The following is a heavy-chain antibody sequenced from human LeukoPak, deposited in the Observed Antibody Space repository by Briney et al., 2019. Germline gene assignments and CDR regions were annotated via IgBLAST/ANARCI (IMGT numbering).Heavy chain of an antibody. V-gene: IGHV3-23*01. CDR3: VRSIVVVAAAADI. CDR2: IGGSGAST. J-gene: IGHJ3*02. CDR1: GFSFSIYA. Sequence: PGGSLRLSCAASGFSFSIYAMTWVRQAPAKGLEWVSSIGGSGASTYYADSLKGRISVSRDDSKNIFYLQMNSLTVEDSALYYCVRSIVVVAAAADIWGQGTMVTVSS. D-gene: IGHD2-2*01.